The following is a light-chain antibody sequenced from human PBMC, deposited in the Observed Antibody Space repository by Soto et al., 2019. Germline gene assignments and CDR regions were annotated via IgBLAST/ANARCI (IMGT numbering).Light chain of an antibody. J-gene: IGLJ1*01. CDR1: SSDVGGSEY. Sequence: QSALTQPASVSGSPGQSITISCTGTSSDVGGSEYVSWYQQHPGKAPKAMIYEVSDRPSGVSHRFSGSKSANTATLTISGLQPEDEADYYCSSYTSGSTLYVFGTGTNVTVL. V-gene: IGLV2-14*01. CDR2: EVS. CDR3: SSYTSGSTLYV.